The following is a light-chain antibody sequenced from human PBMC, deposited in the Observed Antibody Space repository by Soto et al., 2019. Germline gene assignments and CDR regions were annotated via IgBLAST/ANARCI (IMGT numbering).Light chain of an antibody. CDR1: QSVNSY. Sequence: EIVLTQSPATLSLSPGERATLSCRASQSVNSYLAWYQQRPGQAPRLLIYDASNRATGIPARFSGSGSGTEFTLTISSLAPEDFATYYCQQRSSWPPPTFGGGTRVDMK. CDR3: QQRSSWPPPT. J-gene: IGKJ4*01. V-gene: IGKV3-11*01. CDR2: DAS.